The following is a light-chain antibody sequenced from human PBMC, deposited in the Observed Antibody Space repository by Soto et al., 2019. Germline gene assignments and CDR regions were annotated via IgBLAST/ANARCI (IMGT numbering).Light chain of an antibody. V-gene: IGKV3-20*01. J-gene: IGKJ1*01. CDR1: QRLRSNF. Sequence: EIVLTQSPGTLSVSPGERATLSWTASQRLRSNFLAWYQQKPGQAPRLLIYDASSRAAGIPDRFSGSGSGTDFTLTITRLEPEDFAVYHCQQYDGSPRTFGQGTKVDIK. CDR2: DAS. CDR3: QQYDGSPRT.